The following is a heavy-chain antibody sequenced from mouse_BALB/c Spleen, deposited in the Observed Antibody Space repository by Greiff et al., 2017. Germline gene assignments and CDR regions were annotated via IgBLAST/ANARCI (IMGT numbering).Heavy chain of an antibody. V-gene: IGHV1S56*01. J-gene: IGHJ3*01. CDR1: GYTFTSYD. CDR2: IFPGDGST. D-gene: IGHD1-2*01. Sequence: QVQLQQSGAELVKPGASVKLSCKASGYTFTSYDINWVRQRPEQGLEWIGWIFPGDGSTKYNEKFKGKATLTTDKSSSTAYMQLSRLTSEDSAVYFCARPLIHYYGYWFAYWGQGTLVTVSA. CDR3: ARPLIHYYGYWFAY.